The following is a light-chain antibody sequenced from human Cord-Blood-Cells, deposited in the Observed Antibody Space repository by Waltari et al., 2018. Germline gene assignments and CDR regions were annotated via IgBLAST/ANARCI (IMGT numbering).Light chain of an antibody. Sequence: DIVMTQSPDFLAVSLGERATTHCKSSQSVLYSSNNKNYLAWYQQKPGQPPKLLIYWASTRESGVPDRFSGSGSGTDFTLTISSLQAEDVAVYYCQQYYSTPPTFGQGTKVEIK. CDR1: QSVLYSSNNKNY. CDR3: QQYYSTPPT. CDR2: WAS. V-gene: IGKV4-1*01. J-gene: IGKJ1*01.